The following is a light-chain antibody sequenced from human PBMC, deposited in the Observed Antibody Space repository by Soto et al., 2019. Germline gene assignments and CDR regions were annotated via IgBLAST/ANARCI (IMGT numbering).Light chain of an antibody. CDR3: SSYTSASTPLV. V-gene: IGLV2-14*01. Sequence: QSALTQPASVSGSPGQSITISCTGTGSDVGGYNYVSWYKQHPGKAPKVMIYDVSNRPSGVSNRFSGSKSGNTASLTISGLQAEDEADYYCSSYTSASTPLVFGGGTQLTVL. J-gene: IGLJ2*01. CDR1: GSDVGGYNY. CDR2: DVS.